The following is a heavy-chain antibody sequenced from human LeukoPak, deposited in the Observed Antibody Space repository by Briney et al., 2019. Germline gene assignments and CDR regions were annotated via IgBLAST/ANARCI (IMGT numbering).Heavy chain of an antibody. V-gene: IGHV3-48*04. CDR2: ISPGGGTT. CDR3: ASSASGSWWFDP. Sequence: HPGGSLRLSCAASGFTFRNYGLHWLRKAPGKGLEWVASISPGGGTTYYADYVKGRFTISRDNAKNSLYLQMNSLRAEDTAVYYCASSASGSWWFDPWGQGTLVTVSS. J-gene: IGHJ5*02. CDR1: GFTFRNYG. D-gene: IGHD1-26*01.